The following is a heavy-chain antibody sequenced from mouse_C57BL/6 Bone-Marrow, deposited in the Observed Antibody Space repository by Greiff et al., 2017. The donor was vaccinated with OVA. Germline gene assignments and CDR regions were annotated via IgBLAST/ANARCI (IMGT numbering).Heavy chain of an antibody. J-gene: IGHJ2*01. CDR3: ARGDFIPLDY. CDR2: IYPSDSET. CDR1: GYTFTSYW. Sequence: QVQLQQPGAELVRPGSSVKLSCKASGYTFTSYWMDWVKQRPGQGLEWIGNIYPSDSETHYNQKFKDKATLNVDKSSSTAYMQLSSLTSEDSAVYYCARGDFIPLDYWGQGTTLTVSS. V-gene: IGHV1-61*01. D-gene: IGHD1-1*01.